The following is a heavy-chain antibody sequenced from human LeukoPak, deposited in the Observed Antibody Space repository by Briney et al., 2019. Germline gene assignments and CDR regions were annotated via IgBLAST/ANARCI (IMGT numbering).Heavy chain of an antibody. CDR2: IRAYNGNT. V-gene: IGHV1-18*01. CDR3: ARDLAAAVYTSTHPPFDP. D-gene: IGHD6-13*01. Sequence: ASVKVSCKASGYTFTSYGISWVRQAPGQGLEWMGWIRAYNGNTNYAQKLQGRVSMTTDTSTSTAYMELSSLRSEDTAVYYCARDLAAAVYTSTHPPFDPWGQGTLVTVSS. CDR1: GYTFTSYG. J-gene: IGHJ5*02.